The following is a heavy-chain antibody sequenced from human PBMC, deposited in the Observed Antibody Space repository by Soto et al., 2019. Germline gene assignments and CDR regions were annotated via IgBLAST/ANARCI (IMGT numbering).Heavy chain of an antibody. CDR1: GFTFSNSG. J-gene: IGHJ4*02. D-gene: IGHD1-26*01. CDR2: ISSSRSTI. V-gene: IGHV3-48*02. Sequence: EVQLVESGGGLVQPGGSLRLSCAASGFTFSNSGMNWVRQAPGKGLEWVSYISSSRSTIRNADSVKGRFTISRDNAKNSLSLQMNSLRDEDTAVYYCARDRGGAGATDYWGQGTLVTVSS. CDR3: ARDRGGAGATDY.